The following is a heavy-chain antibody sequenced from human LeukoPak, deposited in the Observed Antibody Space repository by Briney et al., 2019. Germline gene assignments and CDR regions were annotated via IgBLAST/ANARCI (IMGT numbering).Heavy chain of an antibody. D-gene: IGHD2-15*01. V-gene: IGHV1-8*01. Sequence: GASVKVSCKASGYTFTSYDINWVRQATGQGLEWMGWMNPNSGNTGYAQKFQGRVTMTRNTSISTAYMELSGLRSEDTAVYYCARARGERVVVAAYWGQGTLVTVSS. CDR3: ARARGERVVVAAY. J-gene: IGHJ4*02. CDR1: GYTFTSYD. CDR2: MNPNSGNT.